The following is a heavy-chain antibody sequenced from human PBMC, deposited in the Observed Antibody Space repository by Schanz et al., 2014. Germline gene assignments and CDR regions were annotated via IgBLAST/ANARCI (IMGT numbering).Heavy chain of an antibody. J-gene: IGHJ4*02. Sequence: QVHLVQSGAEVKRPGASVKVSCKASEYSFTSYSMHWVRQAPGQRLEWMGWINTGSGYTKYSQNFQGRVTITRDTSSSTAYMELSSLRSEDTAVYSCARGIGGYGANNCFDYWGQGTLVTVSS. CDR1: EYSFTSYS. D-gene: IGHD5-12*01. CDR2: INTGSGYT. V-gene: IGHV1-3*04. CDR3: ARGIGGYGANNCFDY.